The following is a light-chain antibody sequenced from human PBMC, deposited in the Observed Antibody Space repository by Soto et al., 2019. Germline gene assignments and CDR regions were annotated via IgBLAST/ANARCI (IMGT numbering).Light chain of an antibody. CDR1: QSISSW. J-gene: IGKJ3*01. CDR2: KAS. V-gene: IGKV1-5*03. Sequence: DIQMTQSPSTLSASVGDRVTITCRASQSISSWLAWYQQKPGKAPKLLIYKASSLESGVPSRFSVSGSVTEFTLTISSLQPDDFATYYCQQYNSYSGFTFGPGTKVDIK. CDR3: QQYNSYSGFT.